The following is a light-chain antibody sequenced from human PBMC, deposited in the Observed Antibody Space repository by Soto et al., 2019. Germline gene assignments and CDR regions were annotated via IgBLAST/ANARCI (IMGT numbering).Light chain of an antibody. Sequence: EIVLTQSPGTLSLSPGERATLFCMASERVASNYLAWYQQKPGQAPRLLIYSASSRATGVPTRFSGSGSGADYTLTISRLEPEDSAVYYCQQYGYSFWTFGQGTKVDIK. V-gene: IGKV3-20*01. J-gene: IGKJ1*01. CDR3: QQYGYSFWT. CDR1: ERVASNY. CDR2: SAS.